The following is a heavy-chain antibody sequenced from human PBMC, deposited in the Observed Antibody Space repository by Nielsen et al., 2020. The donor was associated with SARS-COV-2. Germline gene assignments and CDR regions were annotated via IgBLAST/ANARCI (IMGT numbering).Heavy chain of an antibody. D-gene: IGHD2-15*01. CDR1: GFTFSSYW. Sequence: GGSLRLSCAASGFTFSSYWMSWVRQAPGKGLEWVANIKQDGSEKYYVDSVKGRFTISRDNAKNSLYLQMNSLRAEDTAVYYCAREAGYCSGGSCYSGPFDYWGQGTLVTVSS. CDR3: AREAGYCSGGSCYSGPFDY. J-gene: IGHJ4*02. CDR2: IKQDGSEK. V-gene: IGHV3-7*01.